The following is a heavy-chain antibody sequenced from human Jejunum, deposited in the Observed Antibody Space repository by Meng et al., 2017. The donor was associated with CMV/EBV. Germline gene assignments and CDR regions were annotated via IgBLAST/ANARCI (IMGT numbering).Heavy chain of an antibody. J-gene: IGHJ6*02. D-gene: IGHD3-10*01. CDR2: IYYSGRT. CDR1: GRAISSDY. Sequence: VSGRAISSDYWSWIRRPPGKGLEWITYIYYSGRTSYNPSLKRRVTISVDTSKNQFSLKLRSVTAADTAVYYCARRHFGYYAMDGWSQGTTVTVSS. CDR3: ARRHFGYYAMDG. V-gene: IGHV4-59*12.